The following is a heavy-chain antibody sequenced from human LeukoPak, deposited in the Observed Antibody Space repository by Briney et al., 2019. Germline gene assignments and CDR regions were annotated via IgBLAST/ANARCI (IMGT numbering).Heavy chain of an antibody. CDR1: GITFSNYA. Sequence: QPEGSLRLSCAASGITFSNYAMSWVRQAPGKGLEWVSLMSGSGGSTYYADSVKGRFTISRDNSKNTLYLQMNSLRAEDTALYYCAKRRGGYGSGSYSDYWGQGTLVTVSS. J-gene: IGHJ4*02. D-gene: IGHD3-10*01. V-gene: IGHV3-23*01. CDR3: AKRRGGYGSGSYSDY. CDR2: MSGSGGST.